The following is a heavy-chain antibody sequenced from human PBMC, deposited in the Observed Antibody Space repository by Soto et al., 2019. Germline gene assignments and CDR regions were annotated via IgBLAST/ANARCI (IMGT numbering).Heavy chain of an antibody. D-gene: IGHD4-17*01. CDR2: ISYDGSNK. V-gene: IGHV3-30-3*01. Sequence: GGSLRLSCAASGFTFSSYAMHWVRQAPGKGLEWVAVISYDGSNKYYADSVKGRFTISRDNSKNTLYLQMNSLRAEDTAVYYCARERTTNRGNYYYYGMDVWGQGTTVTVSS. CDR1: GFTFSSYA. CDR3: ARERTTNRGNYYYYGMDV. J-gene: IGHJ6*02.